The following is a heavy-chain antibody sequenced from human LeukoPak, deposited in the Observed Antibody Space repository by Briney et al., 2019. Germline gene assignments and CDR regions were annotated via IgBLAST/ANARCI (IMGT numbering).Heavy chain of an antibody. CDR3: AKDYDSSGYDFPFDY. Sequence: GASLRLSCTASGSTFSSYAMTWVRQAPGKGLECVSTITSSGDGTYYADSVKGRFTISRDNPKNTLYLQMNSLRAEDTAVYYCAKDYDSSGYDFPFDYWGQGTLVTVSS. CDR2: ITSSGDGT. D-gene: IGHD3-22*01. CDR1: GSTFSSYA. V-gene: IGHV3-23*01. J-gene: IGHJ4*02.